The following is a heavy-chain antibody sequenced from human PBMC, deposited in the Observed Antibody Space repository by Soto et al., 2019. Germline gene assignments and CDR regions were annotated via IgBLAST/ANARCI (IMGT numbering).Heavy chain of an antibody. Sequence: GGSLRLSCAASGFTFGSYGMHWVRQAPGKGLEWVAVICYDGSNKYYADSVKGRFTISRDNSKNTLYLQMNSLRAEDTAVYYCARDRRAYYYDSSGPLPYYYYYGMDVWGQGTTVTVSS. CDR1: GFTFGSYG. CDR2: ICYDGSNK. D-gene: IGHD3-22*01. CDR3: ARDRRAYYYDSSGPLPYYYYYGMDV. J-gene: IGHJ6*02. V-gene: IGHV3-33*01.